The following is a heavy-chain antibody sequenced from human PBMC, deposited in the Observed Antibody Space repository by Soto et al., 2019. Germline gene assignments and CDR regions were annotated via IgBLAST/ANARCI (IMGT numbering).Heavy chain of an antibody. CDR1: GFTFSAFA. CDR3: ARDELESHSSTGYGMDV. V-gene: IGHV3-33*01. CDR2: IWPDGNDK. J-gene: IGHJ6*02. Sequence: PGGSLRLSCTTSGFTFSAFALHWVRQAPGKGLEWVAVIWPDGNDKYYADSVKGRFTISSDSSKITLSLQMNSLSAEDTAVYYCARDELESHSSTGYGMDVWGQGTTVTVSS. D-gene: IGHD6-13*01.